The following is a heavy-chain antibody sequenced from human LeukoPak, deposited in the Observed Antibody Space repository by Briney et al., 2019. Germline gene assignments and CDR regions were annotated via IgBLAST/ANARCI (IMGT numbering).Heavy chain of an antibody. D-gene: IGHD6-13*01. CDR2: INHSGST. CDR1: GGSFSGYY. CDR3: AKDRVQAAGDDY. J-gene: IGHJ4*02. Sequence: PSETLSLTCAVYGGSFSGYYWSWIRQPPGKGLEWIGEINHSGSTNYNPSLKSRVTISVDTSKNQFSLKLSSVTAADTAVYYCAKDRVQAAGDDYWGQGTLVTVSS. V-gene: IGHV4-34*01.